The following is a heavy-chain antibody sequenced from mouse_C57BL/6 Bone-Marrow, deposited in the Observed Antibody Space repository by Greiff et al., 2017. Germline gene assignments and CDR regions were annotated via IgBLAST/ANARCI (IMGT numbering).Heavy chain of an antibody. CDR1: GYSITSGYY. CDR2: ISYDGSN. J-gene: IGHJ4*01. CDR3: ASYYYYAMDY. D-gene: IGHD2-1*01. V-gene: IGHV3-6*01. Sequence: EVKLVESGPGLVKPSQSLSLTCSVTGYSITSGYYWNWIRQFPGNKLEWMGYISYDGSNNYNPSLKNRISITRDTSKNKFFLKLNSVTTEDTATYYCASYYYYAMDYWCQGTSVTVSS.